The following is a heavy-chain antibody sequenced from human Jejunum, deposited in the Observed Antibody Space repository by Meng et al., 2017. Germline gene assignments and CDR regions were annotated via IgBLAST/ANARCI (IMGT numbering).Heavy chain of an antibody. CDR3: ARQVRTGHYNY. V-gene: IGHV5-51*01. D-gene: IGHD2-8*02. CDR1: GYSFSNYW. J-gene: IGHJ4*02. Sequence: GESLKISCKGFGYSFSNYWIGWVRQMPGKGPEWMGIIYPGDSDTTYSPSVQGRVTISADTSISTTYLQWSSLKASDTAIYYCARQVRTGHYNYWGQGTQVTVS. CDR2: IYPGDSDT.